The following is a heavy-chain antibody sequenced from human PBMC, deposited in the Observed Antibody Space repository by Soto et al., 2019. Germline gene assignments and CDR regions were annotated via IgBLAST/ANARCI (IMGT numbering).Heavy chain of an antibody. J-gene: IGHJ4*02. D-gene: IGHD2-2*01. CDR2: IWYDGSNK. V-gene: IGHV3-33*01. CDR3: ARDPVAEVPAAVYYFDY. Sequence: GSLRLSCAASGFTFSNYGMHWVRQAPGKGLEWVAVIWYDGSNKYYADSVKGRFTISRDNSKNTLYLQMNSLRAEDTAVYYCARDPVAEVPAAVYYFDYWGQGTLVTVSS. CDR1: GFTFSNYG.